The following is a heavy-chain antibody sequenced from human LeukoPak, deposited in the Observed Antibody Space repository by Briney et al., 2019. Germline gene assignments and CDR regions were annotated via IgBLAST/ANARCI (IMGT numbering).Heavy chain of an antibody. CDR1: GFTFSNYD. D-gene: IGHD3-10*01. CDR3: AKGGNYYGSGALGFDY. CDR2: ISYDGSNE. J-gene: IGHJ4*02. Sequence: PGGSLRLSCAASGFTFSNYDMHWVRQAPGKGLEWVAVISYDGSNEYYADSVKGRFTISRDNSKNTVSLQMNSLRAEDTAVYYCAKGGNYYGSGALGFDYWGQGTLVTVFS. V-gene: IGHV3-30*18.